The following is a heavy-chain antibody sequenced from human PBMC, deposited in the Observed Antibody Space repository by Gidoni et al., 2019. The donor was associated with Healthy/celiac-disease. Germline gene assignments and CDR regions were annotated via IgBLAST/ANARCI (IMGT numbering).Heavy chain of an antibody. CDR3: ARDSYDSSGYYYVYFQH. CDR2: INSDGSST. Sequence: EVQLVESGGGLVQPGGSLRLSCAASAFTFSSYWMHWVRQAPGKGLVWVSRINSDGSSTSYADSVKGRFTISRDNAKNTLYLQMNSLRAEDTAVYYCARDSYDSSGYYYVYFQHWGQGTLVTVSS. J-gene: IGHJ1*01. CDR1: AFTFSSYW. V-gene: IGHV3-74*01. D-gene: IGHD3-22*01.